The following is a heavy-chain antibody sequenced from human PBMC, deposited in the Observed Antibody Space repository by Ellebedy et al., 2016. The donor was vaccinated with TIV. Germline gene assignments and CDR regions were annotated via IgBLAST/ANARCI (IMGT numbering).Heavy chain of an antibody. Sequence: GESLKISXKASGYKFTTYWIAWVRQMPGKGLEWMGVIYPEDSDIRYNQSFQGHVTISTDNSISVAYLQWNSLRASDTVMYYCARHTKGAMDVWGQGTTVTVSS. D-gene: IGHD2-8*01. CDR3: ARHTKGAMDV. V-gene: IGHV5-51*01. CDR2: IYPEDSDI. CDR1: GYKFTTYW. J-gene: IGHJ6*02.